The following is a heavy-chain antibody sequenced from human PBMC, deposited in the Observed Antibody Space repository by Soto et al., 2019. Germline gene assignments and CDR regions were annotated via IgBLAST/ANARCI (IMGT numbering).Heavy chain of an antibody. CDR1: GGSISSYY. V-gene: IGHV4-59*08. D-gene: IGHD3-10*01. CDR3: AKSITMVRGVRRYYYMDV. Sequence: SETLSLTCTVSGGSISSYYWSWIRQPPGKGLEWIGYIYYSGSTNYNPSLKSRVTISVDTSKNHFSLKLSSVTAADTAVYYCAKSITMVRGVRRYYYMDVWGKGTTVTVSS. J-gene: IGHJ6*03. CDR2: IYYSGST.